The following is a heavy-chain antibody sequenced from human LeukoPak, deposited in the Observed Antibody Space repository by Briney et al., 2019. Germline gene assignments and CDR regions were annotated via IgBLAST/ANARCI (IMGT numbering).Heavy chain of an antibody. CDR2: ISYDGSNK. J-gene: IGHJ4*02. V-gene: IGHV3-30*18. CDR1: GFTFSSYG. D-gene: IGHD3-10*01. Sequence: GRSLRLSCAASGFTFSSYGMHWVRQAPGKGLEWVAVISYDGSNKYYADSVKGRFTISRENSKNTLYLQMNSLRAEDAAVYYCANTGSGSSQYWGQGTLVTVSS. CDR3: ANTGSGSSQY.